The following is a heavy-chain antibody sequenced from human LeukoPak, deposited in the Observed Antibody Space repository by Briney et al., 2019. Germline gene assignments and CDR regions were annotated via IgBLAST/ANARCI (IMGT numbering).Heavy chain of an antibody. D-gene: IGHD3-22*01. CDR2: INPSGGST. CDR1: GYTFTIYY. CDR3: AREGRRIWAYYYDSSGFTYDAFDI. V-gene: IGHV1-46*01. Sequence: ASVNVSLKASGYTFTIYYMHWLRQAPGQGLELMGIINPSGGSTSYSQKFHGRVTMTRDTATSTVYMELSSLSSEDTAVYYCAREGRRIWAYYYDSSGFTYDAFDIWGQGTIVTVSS. J-gene: IGHJ3*02.